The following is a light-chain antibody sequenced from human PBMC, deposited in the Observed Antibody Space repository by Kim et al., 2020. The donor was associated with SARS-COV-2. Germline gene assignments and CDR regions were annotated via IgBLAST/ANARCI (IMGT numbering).Light chain of an antibody. CDR1: SLRKYN. Sequence: SSELTQDPAVSVALGQAVRITCLGDSLRKYNANWYQQKPGQAPGLVIYGKNNRPSGIPDRFSGSSSGSTASLTITGAQAEDEADYSLESRDSGVHHLVFG. CDR3: ESRDSGVHHLV. CDR2: GKN. J-gene: IGLJ3*02. V-gene: IGLV3-19*01.